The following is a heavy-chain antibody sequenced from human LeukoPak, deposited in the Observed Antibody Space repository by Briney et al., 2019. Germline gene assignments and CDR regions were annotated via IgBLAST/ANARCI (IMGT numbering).Heavy chain of an antibody. CDR2: INPNTGGT. CDR3: AGSFYRQTDA. CDR1: GYTVSGYY. D-gene: IGHD3-16*02. V-gene: IGHV1-2*02. Sequence: GASVKVPCKASGYTVSGYYVHWVRQAPGQGLEWMGWINPNTGGTNYAQKFQGRVVMTMDTAISTAYLELSRLTSDDTAIYYCAGSFYRQTDAWGQGSLVTVSS. J-gene: IGHJ5*02.